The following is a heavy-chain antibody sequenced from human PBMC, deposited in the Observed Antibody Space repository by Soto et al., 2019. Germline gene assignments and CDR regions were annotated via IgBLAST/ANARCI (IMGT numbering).Heavy chain of an antibody. CDR3: ARHTVTIRAGFDY. V-gene: IGHV4-59*01. CDR2: THYSGNT. J-gene: IGHJ4*02. D-gene: IGHD4-17*01. Sequence: QVQLQESGPGLVKPSENLSLTCTVSGGSISTYYWDWIRQPPGKELEWIGYTHYSGNTNYHPSLRSRVTISLDTSRNQFSLKLSSVTAADTAIYYCARHTVTIRAGFDYWGQGALVTVSS. CDR1: GGSISTYY.